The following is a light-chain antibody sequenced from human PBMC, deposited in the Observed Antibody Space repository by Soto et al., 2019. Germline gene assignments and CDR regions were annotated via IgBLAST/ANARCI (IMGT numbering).Light chain of an antibody. CDR3: QPRSNWPLT. J-gene: IGKJ4*01. V-gene: IGKV3-11*01. CDR2: DAS. Sequence: EIVLTQSPATVSLSPGERATLSCRASQTVSSYLAWFQQKPGQAPRLLIYDASNRATGIPARFSGSGSGTDFTLTISSLEPEDFAVYYCQPRSNWPLTFGGGTKVEIK. CDR1: QTVSSY.